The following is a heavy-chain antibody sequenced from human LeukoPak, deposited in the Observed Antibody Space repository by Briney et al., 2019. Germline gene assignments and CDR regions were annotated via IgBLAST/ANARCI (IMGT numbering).Heavy chain of an antibody. Sequence: GGSLRLSCAASGFTFSSYWMHWVRQAPGKGLVWVSRINSDGSSTSYADSVKGRFTISRDNAKNTLYLQMNSVRTEDTAVYYCAKDSYYYYIDVWGKGTTVTVSS. V-gene: IGHV3-74*01. CDR3: AKDSYYYYIDV. CDR2: INSDGSST. CDR1: GFTFSSYW. J-gene: IGHJ6*03.